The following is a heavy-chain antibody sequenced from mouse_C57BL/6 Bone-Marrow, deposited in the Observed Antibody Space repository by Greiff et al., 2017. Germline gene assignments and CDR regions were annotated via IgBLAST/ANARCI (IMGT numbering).Heavy chain of an antibody. CDR1: GFTFSSYG. CDR2: ISSGGSYT. J-gene: IGHJ3*01. CDR3: ARQRATTVARPSWLAY. V-gene: IGHV5-6*01. Sequence: EVQVVESGGDLVKPGGSLKLSCAASGFTFSSYGMSWVRQTPDKRLEGVATISSGGSYTYYPDSVKGRFTISRDNAKNTRYLQLSSLKSEATAMYYCARQRATTVARPSWLAYWGQGTLVSVSA. D-gene: IGHD1-1*01.